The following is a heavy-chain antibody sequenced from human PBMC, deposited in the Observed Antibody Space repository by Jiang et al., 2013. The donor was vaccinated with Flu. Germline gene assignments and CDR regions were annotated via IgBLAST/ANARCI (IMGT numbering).Heavy chain of an antibody. D-gene: IGHD2-2*01. V-gene: IGHV3-23*01. CDR1: GFTFSSYA. Sequence: VQLLESGGGLVQPGGSLRLSCAASGFTFSSYAMSWVRQAPGKGLEWVSAISGSGGSTYYADSVKGRFTISRDNSKNTLYLQMNSLRAEDTAVYYCAKDSGGGYCSSTSCSFATFDIWGQGTMVTVSS. CDR3: AKDSGGGYCSSTSCSFATFDI. CDR2: ISGSGGST. J-gene: IGHJ3*02.